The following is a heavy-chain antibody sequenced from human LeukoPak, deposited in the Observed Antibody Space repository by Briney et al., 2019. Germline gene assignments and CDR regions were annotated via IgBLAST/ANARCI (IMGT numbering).Heavy chain of an antibody. V-gene: IGHV3-7*01. CDR1: GFTFSRYW. D-gene: IGHD3/OR15-3a*01. Sequence: GGSLRLSCAASGFTFSRYWMCWVRQAPGKGLEWVANIKEDGSEKYYVDSVKGRFIISRDNAKNSMYLQMNSLRAEDTAVYYCARDLGRAYFDYWGQGTLVTVSS. CDR3: ARDLGRAYFDY. J-gene: IGHJ4*02. CDR2: IKEDGSEK.